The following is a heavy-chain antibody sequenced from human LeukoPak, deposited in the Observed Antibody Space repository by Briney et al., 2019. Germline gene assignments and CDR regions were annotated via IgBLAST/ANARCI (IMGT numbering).Heavy chain of an antibody. Sequence: ASVKVSCTASGYTFTIYYMHWVRQAPGQGVEWMGVINPSGGSTSYAQKFQGRVTITRDTSTSTVYMELSSLRSEDTAVYYCARYDILTGEAFDYWGQGTLVTVSS. D-gene: IGHD3-9*01. CDR1: GYTFTIYY. J-gene: IGHJ4*02. V-gene: IGHV1-46*01. CDR3: ARYDILTGEAFDY. CDR2: INPSGGST.